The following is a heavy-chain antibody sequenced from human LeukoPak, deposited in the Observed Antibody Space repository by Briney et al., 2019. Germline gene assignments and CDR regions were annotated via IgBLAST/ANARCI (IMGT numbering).Heavy chain of an antibody. CDR1: GFTFNNYA. J-gene: IGHJ4*02. CDR2: ISYDGYKK. V-gene: IGHV3-30*04. CDR3: ARGYSGSYSRGADY. D-gene: IGHD1-26*01. Sequence: GGSLRLSCAASGFTFNNYAMHWVRQAPGRGLEWVAVISYDGYKKYYVDSVKGRFTISRDNSNNTMYLQMDSLSAEDTAVYYCARGYSGSYSRGADYWGQGTLITVSS.